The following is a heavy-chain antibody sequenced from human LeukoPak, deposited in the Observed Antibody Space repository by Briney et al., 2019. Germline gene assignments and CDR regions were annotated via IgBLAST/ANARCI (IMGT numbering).Heavy chain of an antibody. CDR3: ANDKEWQLLRPYFDY. Sequence: PGGSLSLSCAASGFTLSCYAMSWVRQAPGKGLEWVSAISGSGGSTYYADSVKGRFTISRDNSKNTLYLQMNSLRAEDTAVYYCANDKEWQLLRPYFDYWGQGTLVSVSS. CDR1: GFTLSCYA. CDR2: ISGSGGST. D-gene: IGHD1-26*01. J-gene: IGHJ4*02. V-gene: IGHV3-23*01.